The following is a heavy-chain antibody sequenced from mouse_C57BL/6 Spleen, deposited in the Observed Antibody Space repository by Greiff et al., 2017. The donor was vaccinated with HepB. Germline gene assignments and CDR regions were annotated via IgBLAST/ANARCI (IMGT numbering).Heavy chain of an antibody. CDR3: ARFLRATTVVAGDY. CDR1: GYTFTDYN. CDR2: INPNNGGT. D-gene: IGHD1-1*01. Sequence: VQLQQSGPELVKPGASVKIPCKASGYTFTDYNMDWVKQSHGKSLEWIGDINPNNGGTIYNQKFKGKATLTVDKSSSTAYMELRSLTSEDTAVYYCARFLRATTVVAGDYWGQGTSVTVSS. V-gene: IGHV1-18*01. J-gene: IGHJ4*01.